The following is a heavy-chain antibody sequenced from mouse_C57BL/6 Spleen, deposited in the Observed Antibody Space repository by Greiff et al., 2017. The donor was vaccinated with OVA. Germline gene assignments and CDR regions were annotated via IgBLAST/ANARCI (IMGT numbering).Heavy chain of an antibody. Sequence: EVKLVESGGGLVKPGGSLKLSCAASGFTFSSYTMSWVRQTPEKRLEWVATISGGGGNTYYPDSVKGRFTISRDNAKNTLYLQMSSLRSEDTALYYWARQEGTYYDYDGGYFDVWGTGTTVTVSS. V-gene: IGHV5-9*01. CDR3: ARQEGTYYDYDGGYFDV. CDR1: GFTFSSYT. D-gene: IGHD2-4*01. J-gene: IGHJ1*03. CDR2: ISGGGGNT.